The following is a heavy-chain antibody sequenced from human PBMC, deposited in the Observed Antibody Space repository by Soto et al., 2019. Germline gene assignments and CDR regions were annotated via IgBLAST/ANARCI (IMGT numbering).Heavy chain of an antibody. Sequence: SETLSLTCTVSGGSISSYYWSWIRQPPGKGLEWIGYIYYSGSTNYNPSLKSRVTISVDTSKNQFSLKLSSVTAADTAVYYCARDRGGRDRFDPWGQGTLVTVSS. J-gene: IGHJ5*02. CDR1: GGSISSYY. CDR3: ARDRGGRDRFDP. CDR2: IYYSGST. V-gene: IGHV4-59*01.